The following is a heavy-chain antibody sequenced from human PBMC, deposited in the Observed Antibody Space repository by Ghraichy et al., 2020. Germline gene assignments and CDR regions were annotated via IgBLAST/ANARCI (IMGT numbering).Heavy chain of an antibody. J-gene: IGHJ6*03. Sequence: LSLTCAASGFTFSSYSMNWVRQAPGKGLEWVSSISSSSSYIYYTDSVKGRFTISRDNAKNSLYLQMNSLRAEDTAVYYCASHAEGVYSSSWYDLPYYYYYYYMDVWGKGTTVTVSS. CDR3: ASHAEGVYSSSWYDLPYYYYYYYMDV. D-gene: IGHD6-13*01. V-gene: IGHV3-21*01. CDR1: GFTFSSYS. CDR2: ISSSSSYI.